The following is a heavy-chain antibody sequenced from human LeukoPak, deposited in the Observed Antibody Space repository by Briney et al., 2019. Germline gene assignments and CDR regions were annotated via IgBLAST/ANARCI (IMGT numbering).Heavy chain of an antibody. D-gene: IGHD1-26*01. CDR3: TTVGWELLRFLDY. Sequence: GGSLRLSCVASGFTFSNAWMSWVRQAPGKGLEWVGRIKSKTDGGTTDYAAPVKGRFTISRDDSKNTLYLQMNSLKTEDTAVYYCTTVGWELLRFLDYWGQGTLVTVSS. V-gene: IGHV3-15*01. J-gene: IGHJ4*02. CDR2: IKSKTDGGTT. CDR1: GFTFSNAW.